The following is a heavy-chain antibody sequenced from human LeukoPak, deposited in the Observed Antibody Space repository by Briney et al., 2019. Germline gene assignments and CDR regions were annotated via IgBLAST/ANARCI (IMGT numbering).Heavy chain of an antibody. CDR1: GFTFCAYW. CDR3: ARHIVGEQNFDY. J-gene: IGHJ4*02. CDR2: IKDDGSAQ. V-gene: IGHV3-7*01. Sequence: TGGSLRLSCAASGFTFCAYWMSWFRQAPGKGPEWVASIKDDGSAQFYVDSLEGRFTISRDNAKNTLYLQMDTMRVEDTAVYYCARHIVGEQNFDYWSQGTLVTVSS. D-gene: IGHD3-16*02.